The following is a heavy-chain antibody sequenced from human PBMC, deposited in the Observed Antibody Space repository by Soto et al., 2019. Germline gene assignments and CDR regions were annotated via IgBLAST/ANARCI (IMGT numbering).Heavy chain of an antibody. J-gene: IGHJ6*02. CDR1: GGSISSYY. D-gene: IGHD4-4*01. Sequence: QVQLQESGPGLVKPSETLSLTCTVSGGSISSYYWSWIRQPAGKGLEWIGRIYTSGSTNYNPSLKSRVTMSVDTSKNQFSLKLSSVTAADTAVYYCAGTLTTAVVAVSDYYYYYGMDVWGQGTTVTVSS. CDR3: AGTLTTAVVAVSDYYYYYGMDV. CDR2: IYTSGST. V-gene: IGHV4-4*07.